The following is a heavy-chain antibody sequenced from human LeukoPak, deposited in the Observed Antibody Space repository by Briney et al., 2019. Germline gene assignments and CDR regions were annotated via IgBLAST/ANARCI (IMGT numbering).Heavy chain of an antibody. CDR1: GFTFRTYA. V-gene: IGHV3-23*01. CDR2: ISGSGNGT. CDR3: AKRTMSAFDS. J-gene: IGHJ4*02. Sequence: PGGSLRLSCTASGFTFRTYAMNWVRQAPGKGLEWLSGISGSGNGTYYADSVKGRFTISRDNPKNVVYLQMNSLTVEDAATYYCAKRTMSAFDSWGQGTLLIVSS.